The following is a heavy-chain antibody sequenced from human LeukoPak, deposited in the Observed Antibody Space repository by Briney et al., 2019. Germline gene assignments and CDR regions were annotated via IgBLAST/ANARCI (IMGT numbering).Heavy chain of an antibody. CDR1: GFTFSNYG. V-gene: IGHV3-30*02. J-gene: IGHJ4*02. Sequence: PGGSLRLSSAASGFTFSNYGMHWVRQAPGKGLEWVAVIWYDGSKQYYADSVKGRFIVSRDNSKNTLHLQMNSLRPEDTALYYCAKDKNYDIFTGFDYWGQGTLVTVSS. D-gene: IGHD3-9*01. CDR3: AKDKNYDIFTGFDY. CDR2: IWYDGSKQ.